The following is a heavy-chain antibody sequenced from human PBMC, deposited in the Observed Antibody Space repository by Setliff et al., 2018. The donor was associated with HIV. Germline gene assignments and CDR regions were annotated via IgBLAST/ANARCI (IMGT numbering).Heavy chain of an antibody. J-gene: IGHJ6*03. D-gene: IGHD5-18*01. V-gene: IGHV6-1*01. Sequence: SQTLSLTCAISGDSVSNNSVAWNWIRQSPSRGLEWLGRTYYRSKWYNDYAVSVKSRITINPDTSKNQFSLQLNSVTPEDTAVYYCARGTGIQLWLKGGDYYYYYMDVWGKGTTVTVSS. CDR1: GDSVSNNSVA. CDR2: TYYRSKWYN. CDR3: ARGTGIQLWLKGGDYYYYYMDV.